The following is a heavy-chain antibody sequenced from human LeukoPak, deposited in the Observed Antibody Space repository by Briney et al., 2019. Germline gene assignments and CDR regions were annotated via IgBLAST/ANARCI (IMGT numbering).Heavy chain of an antibody. Sequence: SETLSLTCTVSGGSISSYYWSWIRQPPGKGLEWIGEINHSGSTNYNPSLKSRVTISVDTSKNQFSLKLSSVTAADTAVYYCARASPSDIVLMVYATLDYWGQGTLVTVSS. V-gene: IGHV4-34*01. CDR2: INHSGST. J-gene: IGHJ4*02. D-gene: IGHD2-8*01. CDR3: ARASPSDIVLMVYATLDY. CDR1: GGSISSYY.